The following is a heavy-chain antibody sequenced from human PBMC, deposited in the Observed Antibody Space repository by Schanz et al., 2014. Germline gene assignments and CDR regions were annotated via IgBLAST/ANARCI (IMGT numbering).Heavy chain of an antibody. J-gene: IGHJ6*02. V-gene: IGHV1-69*08. Sequence: QDQLLQSGAAVKKPGSSVRVSCKASGGTLDTYKIAWVRQVPGQGLEWMGRIIPFLAGSNYAQDFQGRVAFTADRATSTVHMDLRSLRSEDTGLYYCARAGRGYAYPLNSYPMDVWGQGNTVIVS. CDR1: GGTLDTYK. D-gene: IGHD3-16*01. CDR2: IIPFLAGS. CDR3: ARAGRGYAYPLNSYPMDV.